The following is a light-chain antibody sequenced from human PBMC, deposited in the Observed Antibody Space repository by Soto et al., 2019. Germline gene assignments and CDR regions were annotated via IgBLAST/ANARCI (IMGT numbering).Light chain of an antibody. Sequence: DIQMTQSPSSLSASVGDRVSITCRASQGISNYLAWYQQKPGKVPKLLIYAASTLQSGVPSRFSGSGAGTDFTLTISSLQPEDVATYYCQKYNSAPIFGQGTNVEIK. V-gene: IGKV1-27*01. J-gene: IGKJ1*01. CDR3: QKYNSAPI. CDR1: QGISNY. CDR2: AAS.